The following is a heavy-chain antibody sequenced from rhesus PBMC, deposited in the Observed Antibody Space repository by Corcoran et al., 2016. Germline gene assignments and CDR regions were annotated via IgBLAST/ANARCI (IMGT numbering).Heavy chain of an antibody. D-gene: IGHD1-44*02. Sequence: QLQLQESGPGLVKPSETLSLTCAVSGGSISSNYWSWIRQPPGTGLEWIGRISGSGGSTDHNPSLKSRVTISTDTSKNQFSLKLSSVTAADTAVYYCARDETVAAYSGSYFDAFDFWGQGLRVTVSS. CDR3: ARDETVAAYSGSYFDAFDF. CDR1: GGSISSNY. J-gene: IGHJ3*01. CDR2: ISGSGGST. V-gene: IGHV4-173*01.